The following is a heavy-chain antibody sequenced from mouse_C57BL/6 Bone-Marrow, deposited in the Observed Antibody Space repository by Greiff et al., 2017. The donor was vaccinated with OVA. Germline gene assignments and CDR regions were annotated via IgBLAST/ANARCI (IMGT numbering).Heavy chain of an antibody. CDR2: ISSGGSYT. CDR1: GFTFSSYG. J-gene: IGHJ3*01. V-gene: IGHV5-6*02. Sequence: DVKLVESGGDLVKPGGSLKLSCAASGFTFSSYGMSWVRQTPDKRLEWVATISSGGSYTYYPDSVKGRFTISRDNAKNTLYLQMSSLKSEDTAMYYCARRDYSNWFAYWGQGTLVTVSA. D-gene: IGHD2-5*01. CDR3: ARRDYSNWFAY.